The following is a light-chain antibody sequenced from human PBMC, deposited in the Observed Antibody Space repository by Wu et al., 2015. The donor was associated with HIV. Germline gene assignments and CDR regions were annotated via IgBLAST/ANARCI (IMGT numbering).Light chain of an antibody. V-gene: IGKV1-5*03. CDR3: PTRIRFYRT. CDR2: KAS. Sequence: DIQMTQSPSTLSASVGDRVTITCRASQSISSSLAWYQQKPGKAPNLLIYKASSLESGVPSRFSGSGSGTEFTLTISSLQPDDFATYYCPTRIRFYRTFGQGTKVEIK. J-gene: IGKJ1*01. CDR1: QSISSS.